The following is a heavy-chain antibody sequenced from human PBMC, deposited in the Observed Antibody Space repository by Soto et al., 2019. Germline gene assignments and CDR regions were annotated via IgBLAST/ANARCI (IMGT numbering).Heavy chain of an antibody. CDR3: ARGSFGKGVTNDY. CDR1: GFSFSSYA. J-gene: IGHJ4*02. V-gene: IGHV3-30*04. CDR2: TYYDGSNK. Sequence: QVQLVESGGGVVQHGRSLRLSCAASGFSFSSYAMYWVRQAPGKGLEWVAVTYYDGSNKYYADSVKGRFTISRDNSKNTLYLQMNSLRAEDTAVYYCARGSFGKGVTNDYWGQGTLVTVS. D-gene: IGHD2-8*01.